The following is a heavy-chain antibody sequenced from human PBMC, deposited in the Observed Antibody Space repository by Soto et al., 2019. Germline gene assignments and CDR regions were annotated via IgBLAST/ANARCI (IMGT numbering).Heavy chain of an antibody. J-gene: IGHJ6*02. V-gene: IGHV4-30-4*02. CDR2: IYYGGST. D-gene: IGHD3-3*01. CDR3: VRGYAYYDFWSGYVYGMDV. CDR1: GGSISSGDYY. Sequence: SETLSLTCTVSGGSISSGDYYWSWIRQPPGKGLEWIGYIYYGGSTYYNPSLKSRVTIPVDTSKNQFSLKLSSVTAADTAVYYCVRGYAYYDFWSGYVYGMDVWGQGTTVTVSS.